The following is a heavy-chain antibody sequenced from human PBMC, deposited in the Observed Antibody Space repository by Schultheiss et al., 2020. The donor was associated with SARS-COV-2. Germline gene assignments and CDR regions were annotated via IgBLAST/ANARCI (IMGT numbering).Heavy chain of an antibody. J-gene: IGHJ3*02. Sequence: SETLSLTCTVSGGSTSSGGYYWSWIRQHPGKGLEWIGYIYHSGSTYYNPSLKSRVTISVDRSKNQFSLKLSSVTAADTAVYYCARGATQHDAFDIWGQGTMVTVSS. V-gene: IGHV4-30-2*01. CDR1: GGSTSSGGYY. CDR2: IYHSGST. CDR3: ARGATQHDAFDI. D-gene: IGHD5-12*01.